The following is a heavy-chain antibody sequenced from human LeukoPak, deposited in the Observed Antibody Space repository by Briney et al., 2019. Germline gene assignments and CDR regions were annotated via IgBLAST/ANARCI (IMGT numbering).Heavy chain of an antibody. J-gene: IGHJ6*04. CDR3: AREVLRGVRGVMVPPYYYYGMDV. Sequence: SETLSLTCTVSGGSISSGGYYWSWIRQHPGKGLEWIGYIYYSGSTYYNPSLKSRVTISVDTSKNQFSPKLSSVTAADTAVYYCAREVLRGVRGVMVPPYYYYGMDVWGKGTTVTVSS. D-gene: IGHD3-10*01. CDR1: GGSISSGGYY. V-gene: IGHV4-31*03. CDR2: IYYSGST.